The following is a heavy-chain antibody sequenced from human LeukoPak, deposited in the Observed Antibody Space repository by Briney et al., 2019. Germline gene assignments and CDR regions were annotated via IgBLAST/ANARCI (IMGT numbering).Heavy chain of an antibody. CDR2: IYPGDSET. CDR3: ARSRRYTYGYVHY. V-gene: IGHV5-51*01. CDR1: GYSFTSHW. D-gene: IGHD5-18*01. Sequence: GESLKISCEVSGYSFTSHWIGWVRQMPGKGLEWMGIIYPGDSETRYSPFFQGQVTISVDKSISTAYLQWSSLKASDTAMYYCARSRRYTYGYVHYWGQGTLVTVSS. J-gene: IGHJ4*02.